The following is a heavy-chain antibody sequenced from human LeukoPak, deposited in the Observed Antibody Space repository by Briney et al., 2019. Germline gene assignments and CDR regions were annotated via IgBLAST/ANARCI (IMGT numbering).Heavy chain of an antibody. D-gene: IGHD2-2*01. CDR1: GGSFSGYY. CDR2: INHSGST. V-gene: IGHV4-34*01. Sequence: SETLSLTCAVYGGSFSGYYWSWGRQPPGKGLGLVGAINHSGSTSSNPSLKSRVPISVDTSKNQFALKLTSVSASAPALSSFATGVSVTAMPRCTWYLVPWGRGTLVTVSS. J-gene: IGHJ2*01. CDR3: ATGVSVTAMPRCTWYLVP.